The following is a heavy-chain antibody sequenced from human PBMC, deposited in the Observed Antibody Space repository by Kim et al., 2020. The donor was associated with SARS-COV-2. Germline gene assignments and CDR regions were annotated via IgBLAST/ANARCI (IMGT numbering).Heavy chain of an antibody. CDR2: IWYDGSNK. Sequence: GGSLRLSCAASGFTFSSYGMHWVRQAPGKGLEWVAVIWYDGSNKYYADSVKGRFTISRDNSKNTLYLQMNSLRAEDTAVYYCARDKVVVAATGAVAAILLLDPWGQGTLVTVSS. D-gene: IGHD2-15*01. V-gene: IGHV3-33*01. CDR3: ARDKVVVAATGAVAAILLLDP. J-gene: IGHJ5*02. CDR1: GFTFSSYG.